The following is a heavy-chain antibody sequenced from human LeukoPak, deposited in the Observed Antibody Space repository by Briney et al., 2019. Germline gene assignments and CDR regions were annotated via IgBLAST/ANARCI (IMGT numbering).Heavy chain of an antibody. D-gene: IGHD6-13*01. J-gene: IGHJ3*02. CDR2: IYYSGST. V-gene: IGHV4-59*01. CDR1: GGSISSYY. CDR3: ARPYSSNWYGAFDI. Sequence: SETLSLTCTVSGGSISSYYWSWIRQPPGKGLEWIGYIYYSGSTNYNPSLKSRVTISVDTSKNQFSLNLSSVTAADTAVYYCARPYSSNWYGAFDIWGQGTMVTVSS.